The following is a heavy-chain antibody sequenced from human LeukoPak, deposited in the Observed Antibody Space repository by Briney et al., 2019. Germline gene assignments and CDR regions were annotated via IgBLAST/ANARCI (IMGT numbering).Heavy chain of an antibody. Sequence: VASVKVSCKASGYTFTSYGISWVRQAPGQGLEWMGWISAYNGNTNYAQKLQGRVTMTTDTSTSTAYMELRSLRSDDTAVYYCARENYYDNTDAFDIWGQGTMVTVSS. CDR3: ARENYYDNTDAFDI. CDR1: GYTFTSYG. CDR2: ISAYNGNT. J-gene: IGHJ3*02. D-gene: IGHD3-22*01. V-gene: IGHV1-18*01.